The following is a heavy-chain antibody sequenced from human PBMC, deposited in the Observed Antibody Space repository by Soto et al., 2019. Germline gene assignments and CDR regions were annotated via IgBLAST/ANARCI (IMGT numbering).Heavy chain of an antibody. CDR3: ARGWGYCSSTSCTYNWFDP. CDR1: GGSVSSGSYY. J-gene: IGHJ5*02. D-gene: IGHD2-2*01. V-gene: IGHV4-61*01. CDR2: IYYSGST. Sequence: PSETLSVTCTVSGGSVSSGSYYWSWIRQPPGKGLEWIGYIYYSGSTNYNPSLKSRVTISVDTSKNQFSLKLSSVTAADTAVYYCARGWGYCSSTSCTYNWFDPSGQGTPFTVSS.